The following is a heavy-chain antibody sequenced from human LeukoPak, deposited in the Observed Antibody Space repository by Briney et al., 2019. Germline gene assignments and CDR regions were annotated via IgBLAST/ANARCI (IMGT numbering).Heavy chain of an antibody. V-gene: IGHV3-30*04. CDR2: ISYDGSNK. Sequence: GGSPRLSCAASGFTFSSYAMHWVRQAPGKGLEWVAVISYDGSNKYYADSVKGRFTISRDNSKNTLYLQMNSLRAEDTAVYYCAKDLRDPEFGESFDYWGQGTLVIVSS. J-gene: IGHJ4*02. D-gene: IGHD3-10*01. CDR1: GFTFSSYA. CDR3: AKDLRDPEFGESFDY.